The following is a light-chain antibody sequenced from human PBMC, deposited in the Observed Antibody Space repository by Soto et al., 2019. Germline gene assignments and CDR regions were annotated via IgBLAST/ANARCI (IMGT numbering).Light chain of an antibody. CDR1: SSNIGAGYD. J-gene: IGLJ2*01. CDR2: GNS. V-gene: IGLV1-40*01. Sequence: QSVLTQPPSVSGAPGQRVTISCTGSSSNIGAGYDVHWYQQLPGTAPKLLIYGNSNRPSGVPDRFSGSKSGTSASLATTGLQAEDEADYYCQSYDSSLSGHVVFGGATKLTVL. CDR3: QSYDSSLSGHVV.